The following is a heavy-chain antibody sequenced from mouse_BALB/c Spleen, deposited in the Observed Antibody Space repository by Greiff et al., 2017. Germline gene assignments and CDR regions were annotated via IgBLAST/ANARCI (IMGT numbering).Heavy chain of an antibody. J-gene: IGHJ3*01. CDR3: ASMITRVAY. CDR1: GYSITSGYY. V-gene: IGHV3-6*02. Sequence: EVKLQESGPGLVKPSQSLSLTCSVTGYSITSGYYWNWIRQFPGNKLEWMGYISYDGSNNYNPSLKNRISITRDTSKNQFFLKLNSVTTEDTATYYCASMITRVAYWGQGTLVTVSA. D-gene: IGHD2-4*01. CDR2: ISYDGSN.